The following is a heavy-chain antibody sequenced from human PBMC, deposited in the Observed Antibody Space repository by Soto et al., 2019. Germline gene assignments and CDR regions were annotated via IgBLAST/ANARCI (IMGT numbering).Heavy chain of an antibody. CDR1: GFTVSSNY. D-gene: IGHD3-3*01. Sequence: GGSLRLSCAASGFTVSSNYMSWVRQAPGKGLEWVSVIYSGGSTYYADSVKGRFTISRDNSKNTLYLQMNSLRAEDTAVYYCARGARITIFGGFDYWGQGTLVTVSS. CDR3: ARGARITIFGGFDY. J-gene: IGHJ4*02. CDR2: IYSGGST. V-gene: IGHV3-53*01.